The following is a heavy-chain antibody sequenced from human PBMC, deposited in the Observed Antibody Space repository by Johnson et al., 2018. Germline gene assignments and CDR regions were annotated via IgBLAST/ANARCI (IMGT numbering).Heavy chain of an antibody. CDR3: AKRLSPYYYYMDV. Sequence: VQLVESGGGLAQPGGSLRLSCAASGFTFSSYAMSWVRQAPGKGLEWVSGISGSGGNTYYADSVKGRFTISRDNSKNTLYLQMNSLRAEDTAVYNYAKRLSPYYYYMDVWGKGTTVTVSS. V-gene: IGHV3-23*04. J-gene: IGHJ6*03. CDR1: GFTFSSYA. CDR2: ISGSGGNT. D-gene: IGHD3-22*01.